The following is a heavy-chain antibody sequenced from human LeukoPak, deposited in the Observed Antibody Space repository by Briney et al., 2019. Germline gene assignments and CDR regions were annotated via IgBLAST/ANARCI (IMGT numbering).Heavy chain of an antibody. V-gene: IGHV4-59*01. D-gene: IGHD4/OR15-4a*01. CDR2: IYYSGST. CDR1: GDSISGFY. Sequence: SQTLSLTCTVSGDSISGFYWSWIRQPPGKGLEWIGYIYYSGSTNYNPSLKSRVTISVDTSKNQFSLKLSSVTAADTAVYYCAREGVRAPGYYYMDVWGKGTTVTISS. J-gene: IGHJ6*03. CDR3: AREGVRAPGYYYMDV.